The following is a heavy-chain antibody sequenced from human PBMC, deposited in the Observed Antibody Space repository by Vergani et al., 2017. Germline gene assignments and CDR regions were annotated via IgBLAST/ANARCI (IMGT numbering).Heavy chain of an antibody. CDR2: ISGSGGNT. Sequence: VQLVESGGGVVQPGGSLRLSCAASGFTFSNYAMSWVRKAPGKGLEWVSAISGSGGNTYYTDSVKGRFTISRDNSEDTLYLQLNSLRAEDTALYYCARAYRRNWSPLDYWGQGTLVTISA. V-gene: IGHV3-23*04. J-gene: IGHJ4*02. CDR1: GFTFSNYA. D-gene: IGHD6-13*01. CDR3: ARAYRRNWSPLDY.